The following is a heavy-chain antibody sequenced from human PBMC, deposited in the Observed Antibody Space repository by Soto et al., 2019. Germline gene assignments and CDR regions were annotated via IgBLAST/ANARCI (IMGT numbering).Heavy chain of an antibody. D-gene: IGHD5-18*01. CDR3: ATPAEPLDTAMLKGLAH. CDR2: IIPLFGAP. V-gene: IGHV1-69*01. Sequence: QVQLVQSGAEVKKPGSSVKVSCKASGGTFSNTAFIWVRQAPGQGLEWMGGIIPLFGAPNYPQKFQGRLLISADASASKAYMELNTLTSEDTAVYYCATPAEPLDTAMLKGLAHWGQGTLDTVSS. CDR1: GGTFSNTA. J-gene: IGHJ4*02.